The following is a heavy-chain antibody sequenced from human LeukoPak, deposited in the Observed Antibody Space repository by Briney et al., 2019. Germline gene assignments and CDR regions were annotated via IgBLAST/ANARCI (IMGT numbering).Heavy chain of an antibody. CDR1: GGTFSSYA. V-gene: IGHV1-69*13. CDR2: IIPIFGTA. Sequence: SVKVSCKASGGTFSSYAISWVRQAPGQGLEWMGGIIPIFGTANYAQKFQGRVTITAGESTSTAYMELSSLRSEDTAVYYCARGVITTQYYYYYYGMDVWGQGTTVTVSS. CDR3: ARGVITTQYYYYYYGMDV. J-gene: IGHJ6*02. D-gene: IGHD3-22*01.